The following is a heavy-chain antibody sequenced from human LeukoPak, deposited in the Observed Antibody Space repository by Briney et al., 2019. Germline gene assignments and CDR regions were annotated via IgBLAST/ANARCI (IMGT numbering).Heavy chain of an antibody. J-gene: IGHJ4*02. CDR2: ISYDGSNK. Sequence: GGSQRLSCAASGFTFSSYGMHWVRQAPGKGLEWVAVISYDGSNKYYADSVKGRFTISRDNSKNTLYLQMNSLRPEDTAVYYCAKSGATVLYFDYWGQGTLVTVSS. V-gene: IGHV3-30*18. CDR3: AKSGATVLYFDY. D-gene: IGHD4-17*01. CDR1: GFTFSSYG.